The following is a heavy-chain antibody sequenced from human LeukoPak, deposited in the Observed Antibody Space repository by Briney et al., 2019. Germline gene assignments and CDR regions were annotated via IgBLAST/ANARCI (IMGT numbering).Heavy chain of an antibody. V-gene: IGHV1-18*01. CDR1: GYTFTSYG. Sequence: ASVKVSCKASGYTFTSYGISWVRQAPGQGLEWMGWISAYNGNTNYAQKLQGRVTMTTDTSTSTAYMELRSLRSDDTAVYYCARGYCSGGSCHVNNWFDPWGQGTLVTVSS. CDR3: ARGYCSGGSCHVNNWFDP. D-gene: IGHD2-15*01. J-gene: IGHJ5*02. CDR2: ISAYNGNT.